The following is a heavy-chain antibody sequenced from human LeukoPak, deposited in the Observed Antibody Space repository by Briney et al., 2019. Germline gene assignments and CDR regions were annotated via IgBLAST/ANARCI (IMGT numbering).Heavy chain of an antibody. D-gene: IGHD6-19*01. V-gene: IGHV4-59*08. CDR1: GGSISSYY. CDR3: ARREGWSHPFDP. Sequence: SETLSLTCTVSGGSISSYYWSWIRHPPGTGQGWVGYIYYSGSTYYNPSLKRRVTTSVDTYKNQFSLKLSSVTAADTAVYYCARREGWSHPFDPWGQRTLVTVSS. CDR2: IYYSGST. J-gene: IGHJ5*02.